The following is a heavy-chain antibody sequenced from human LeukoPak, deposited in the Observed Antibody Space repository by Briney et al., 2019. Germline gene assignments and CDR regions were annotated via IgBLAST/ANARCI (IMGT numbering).Heavy chain of an antibody. D-gene: IGHD1-26*01. J-gene: IGHJ4*02. CDR3: ARGTRGSQPDY. CDR1: GGSFSGYY. V-gene: IGHV4-34*01. CDR2: INHSGST. Sequence: SETLSLTCAVYGGSFSGYYWSWIRQPPGKGLEWIGEINHSGSTNYNPSLKSRVTISVDTSKNQFSLKLSSVTAADTAVYYCARGTRGSQPDYWGQGTLVTVSS.